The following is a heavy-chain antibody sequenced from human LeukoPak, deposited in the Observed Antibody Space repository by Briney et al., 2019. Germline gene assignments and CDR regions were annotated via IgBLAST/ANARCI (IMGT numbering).Heavy chain of an antibody. D-gene: IGHD2-15*01. Sequence: PSETLSLTCTVSGGSISSSPYYWGWIRQPPGKGLEWIGYIYYSGSTNYNPSLKSRVTISVDTSKNQFSLKLSSVTAADTAVYYCARGLVGRLDCSGGSCYLRANWFDPWGQGTLVTVSS. V-gene: IGHV4-61*05. CDR1: GGSISSSPYY. CDR2: IYYSGST. CDR3: ARGLVGRLDCSGGSCYLRANWFDP. J-gene: IGHJ5*02.